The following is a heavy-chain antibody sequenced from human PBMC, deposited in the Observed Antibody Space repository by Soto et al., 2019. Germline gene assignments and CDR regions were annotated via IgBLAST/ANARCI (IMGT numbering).Heavy chain of an antibody. CDR1: GFTFSTYA. V-gene: IGHV3-48*01. CDR2: ITGGDNTK. Sequence: EVQLVESGGGLVQPGGSLRLSCAASGFTFSTYAMNWVRQAPGKGLEWVSYITGGDNTKYYADSVRGRFAISRDNAKNSLLLQMNSRRAEDTAVYFCARGDETVVLPGLFDFWGQGTLVSVSS. CDR3: ARGDETVVLPGLFDF. J-gene: IGHJ4*02. D-gene: IGHD2-2*01.